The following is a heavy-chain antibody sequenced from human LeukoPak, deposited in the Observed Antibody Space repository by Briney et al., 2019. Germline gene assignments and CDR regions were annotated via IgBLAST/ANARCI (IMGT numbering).Heavy chain of an antibody. J-gene: IGHJ4*02. CDR3: ATETGTKGAYSFDY. CDR2: IKQDGSDK. CDR1: TFSNYW. Sequence: GGSLRLSCEFTFSNYWMSWVRQAPGKGLAWVADIKQDGSDKHYVDSVKGRFTISIDSAKKSLYLQMNSLRDEDTAIYYCATETGTKGAYSFDYWGQGTVVTVSS. D-gene: IGHD1-7*01. V-gene: IGHV3-7*01.